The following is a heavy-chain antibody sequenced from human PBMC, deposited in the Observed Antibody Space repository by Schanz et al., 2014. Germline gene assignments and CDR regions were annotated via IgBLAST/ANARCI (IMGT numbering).Heavy chain of an antibody. J-gene: IGHJ4*02. D-gene: IGHD6-13*01. CDR2: ISSGGGST. Sequence: EVQLLESGGGLVQPGGSLRLSCGSSGFTFSPYWMHWVRQAPGKGLVWVSSISSGGGSTYYADSVKGRFTISRDNSKNTLYLQMKSLRAEDTAVYYCAKSQGSSFDSWGQGTLVTVSS. CDR3: AKSQGSSFDS. V-gene: IGHV3-23*01. CDR1: GFTFSPYW.